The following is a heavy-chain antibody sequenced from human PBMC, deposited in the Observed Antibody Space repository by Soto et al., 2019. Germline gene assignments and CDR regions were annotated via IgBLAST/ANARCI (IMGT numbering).Heavy chain of an antibody. CDR1: GGSISSYY. Sequence: SETLSLTCTVSGGSISSYYWSWIRQPPGKGLEWIGYIYYSGSTNYNPSLKSRVTISVDTSKNQFSLKLSSVTAADTAVYYCARDSGFDYGDNEIAFDIWGQGTMVTVSS. J-gene: IGHJ3*02. V-gene: IGHV4-59*01. D-gene: IGHD4-17*01. CDR3: ARDSGFDYGDNEIAFDI. CDR2: IYYSGST.